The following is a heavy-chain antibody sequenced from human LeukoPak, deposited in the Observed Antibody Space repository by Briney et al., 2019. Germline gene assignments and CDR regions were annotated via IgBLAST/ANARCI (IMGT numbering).Heavy chain of an antibody. J-gene: IGHJ4*02. V-gene: IGHV3-53*01. CDR3: AKDQYDSSGPFDN. D-gene: IGHD3-22*01. Sequence: GGSLRLSCAASGFTVSSNYMSWVRQAPGKGLEWVSVIYSGGSTYYADSVKGRFTISTDKSKNTLYMQMNSLRAEDTAIYYCAKDQYDSSGPFDNWGQGTLVTVSS. CDR2: IYSGGST. CDR1: GFTVSSNY.